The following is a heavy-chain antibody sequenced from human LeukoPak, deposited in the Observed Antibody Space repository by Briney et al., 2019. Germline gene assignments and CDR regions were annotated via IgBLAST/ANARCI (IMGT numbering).Heavy chain of an antibody. Sequence: GGDPMLYWNGSWCRFPRYWIGRGRQMPGERLEWMGVFYPGDSYTSLSPSFPGQATLSVDQSISTTYLQWSSLKAPDTAMYYCARRKSGSAADYWGQGTLVTVSS. V-gene: IGHV5-51*01. J-gene: IGHJ4*02. CDR1: WCRFPRYW. CDR2: FYPGDSYT. D-gene: IGHD3-10*01. CDR3: ARRKSGSAADY.